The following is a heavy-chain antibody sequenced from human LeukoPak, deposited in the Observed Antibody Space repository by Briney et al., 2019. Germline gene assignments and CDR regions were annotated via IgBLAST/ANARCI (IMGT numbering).Heavy chain of an antibody. V-gene: IGHV4-59*01. J-gene: IGHJ4*02. CDR2: IYYSGST. D-gene: IGHD6-13*01. Sequence: ASETLSLTCAVYGGSFSGYYWSWIRQPPGKGLEWIGYIYYSGSTNYNPSLKSRVTISVDTSKNQFSLKLSSVTAADTAVYYCARIGSSWENYFDYWGQGTLVTVSS. CDR3: ARIGSSWENYFDY. CDR1: GGSFSGYY.